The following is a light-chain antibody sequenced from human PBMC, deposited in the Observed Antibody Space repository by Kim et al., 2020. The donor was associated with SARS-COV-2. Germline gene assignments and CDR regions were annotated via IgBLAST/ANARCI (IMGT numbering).Light chain of an antibody. Sequence: EIVLTQSPGTLSLSPGERATLSCRASQSVSSSYLAWYQQKPGQAPRLVIYGASSRATGIPDRFSGSGSGTDFTLTISRLEPEDFAVYYCQQYGSSPPRLTFGGGTKVDIK. V-gene: IGKV3-20*01. CDR2: GAS. J-gene: IGKJ4*01. CDR1: QSVSSSY. CDR3: QQYGSSPPRLT.